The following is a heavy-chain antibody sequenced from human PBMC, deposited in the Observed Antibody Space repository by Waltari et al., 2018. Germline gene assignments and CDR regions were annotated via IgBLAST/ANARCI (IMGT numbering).Heavy chain of an antibody. Sequence: QVQLQESGPGLVKPSETLSLTCAVSGYSISSGYYWGWIRQPPGKGLEWIGSSYHSGSTYYNPSLKSRVTISVDTSKNQFSLKLSSVTAADTAVYYCARVSGGRKYDSSFSYYYYMDVWGKGTTVTVSS. CDR1: GYSISSGYY. CDR3: ARVSGGRKYDSSFSYYYYMDV. CDR2: SYHSGST. J-gene: IGHJ6*03. V-gene: IGHV4-38-2*01. D-gene: IGHD3-22*01.